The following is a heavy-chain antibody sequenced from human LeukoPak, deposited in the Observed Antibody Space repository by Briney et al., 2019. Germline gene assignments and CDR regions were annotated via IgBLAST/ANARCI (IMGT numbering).Heavy chain of an antibody. V-gene: IGHV1-8*01. Sequence: ASVKVSCKASGYTFTSYDINWVRQATGQGLEWMGWMNPNSGNTGYAQKFQGRVTMTRNTSISTAYMELSRLRSDDTAVYYCAREYSGSASSFDIWGQGTMVTVSS. CDR2: MNPNSGNT. CDR3: AREYSGSASSFDI. CDR1: GYTFTSYD. D-gene: IGHD1-26*01. J-gene: IGHJ3*02.